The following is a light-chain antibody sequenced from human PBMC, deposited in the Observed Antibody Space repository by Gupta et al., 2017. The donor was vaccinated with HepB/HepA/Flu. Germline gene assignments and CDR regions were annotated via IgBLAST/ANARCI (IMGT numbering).Light chain of an antibody. Sequence: QSLLTQSTTVSGTPGQRLTISCSGSSSNVGRNTVNWYQQLPGTAPKLLIYYNDERHSGVPDRISGSKSGPSASLAISGLQSEDEADYYCSAWDTSLNVVVFGGGTKLTVL. V-gene: IGLV1-44*01. CDR1: SSNVGRNT. J-gene: IGLJ2*01. CDR3: SAWDTSLNVVV. CDR2: YND.